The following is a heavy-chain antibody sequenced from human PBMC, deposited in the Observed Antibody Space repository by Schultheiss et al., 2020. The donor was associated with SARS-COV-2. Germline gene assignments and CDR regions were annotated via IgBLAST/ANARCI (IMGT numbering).Heavy chain of an antibody. CDR2: IYYSGST. D-gene: IGHD3-10*01. J-gene: IGHJ6*02. Sequence: SETLSLTCTVSGGSISSYYWSWIRQPPGKGLEWIGYIYYSGSTNYNPSLKSRVTISVDTSKNQFSLKLSSVTAADTAVYYCVLRGYYYGMDVWGQGTTVTVSS. CDR3: VLRGYYYGMDV. CDR1: GGSISSYY. V-gene: IGHV4-59*08.